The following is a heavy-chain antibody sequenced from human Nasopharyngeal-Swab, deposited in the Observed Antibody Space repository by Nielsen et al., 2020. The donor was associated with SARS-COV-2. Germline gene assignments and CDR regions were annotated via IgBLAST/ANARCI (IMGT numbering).Heavy chain of an antibody. J-gene: IGHJ4*02. Sequence: WIRQPPGKGLEWVAVISYDGSNKYYADSVKGRFTISRDNSKNTLYLQMNSLRAEDMAVYYCARDRVSGSYVDYWGQGTLVTVSS. D-gene: IGHD1-26*01. CDR2: ISYDGSNK. CDR3: ARDRVSGSYVDY. V-gene: IGHV3-30-3*01.